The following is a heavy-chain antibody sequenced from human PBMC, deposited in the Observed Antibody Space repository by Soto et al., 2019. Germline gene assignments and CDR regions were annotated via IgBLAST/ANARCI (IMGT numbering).Heavy chain of an antibody. CDR1: GYTFTSYY. Sequence: ASVKVSCKASGYTFTSYYMHWVRQAPGQGLEWMGRIYPSDGSTSYAQKFQGWVTMTRDTSISTAYMELSRLRSDDTAVYYCARDRDSSSWYDAFDIWGQGTMVTVSS. V-gene: IGHV1-46*01. CDR3: ARDRDSSSWYDAFDI. D-gene: IGHD6-13*01. CDR2: IYPSDGST. J-gene: IGHJ3*02.